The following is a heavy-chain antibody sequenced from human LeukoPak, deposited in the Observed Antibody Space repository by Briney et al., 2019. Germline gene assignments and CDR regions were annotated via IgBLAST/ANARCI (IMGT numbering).Heavy chain of an antibody. CDR3: ARQQEAHFDI. CDR2: ISDSGTT. V-gene: IGHV4-59*08. CDR1: GGSITSYY. J-gene: IGHJ3*02. Sequence: SETLSLTCSVSGGSITSYYWSWIRQPPGKGLEWIGYISDSGTTNYNPSLRRRLTISVDSSKNQFSLKLSSVTAADTAVYYCARQQEAHFDIWGQGTMVTVSS.